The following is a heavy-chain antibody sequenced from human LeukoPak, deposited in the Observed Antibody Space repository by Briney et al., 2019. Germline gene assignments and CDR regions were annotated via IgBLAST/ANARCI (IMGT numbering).Heavy chain of an antibody. J-gene: IGHJ3*02. CDR1: GYTFTSYA. CDR2: INVGNGNT. V-gene: IGHV1-3*01. Sequence: ASVKVSCKASGYTFTSYAVHWVRQAPGQRLEWMGWINVGNGNTKYSQKFQGRVTITRDTSASTAYMELSGLRSEDTAVYYCAKGRRPFRAGHNWNYGDAFDIWGQGTMVTVSS. CDR3: AKGRRPFRAGHNWNYGDAFDI. D-gene: IGHD1-7*01.